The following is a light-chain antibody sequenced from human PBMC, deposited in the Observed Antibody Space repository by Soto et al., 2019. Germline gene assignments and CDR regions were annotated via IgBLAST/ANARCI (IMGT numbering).Light chain of an antibody. CDR3: QQRSNWPGT. J-gene: IGKJ2*02. Sequence: EIVLTQSPASLSLSPGDRASLSCRASQGVNYYVAWYQQRPGQAPRLLIYDASNRAAGIPARFSGSGSGTDFTLTVSSLEPEDFAVYFCQQRSNWPGTFGQGTKLEIK. CDR1: QGVNYY. V-gene: IGKV3-11*01. CDR2: DAS.